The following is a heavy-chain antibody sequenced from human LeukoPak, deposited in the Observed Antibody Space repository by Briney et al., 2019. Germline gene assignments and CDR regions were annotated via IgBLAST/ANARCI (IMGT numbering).Heavy chain of an antibody. CDR3: ARGGDGYNVYYYYYGMDV. Sequence: PSETLSLTCTVSGGSISSYYWSWIRQPPGKGLEWIGYIYYSGSTNYNPSLKSRVTISVDTSKNQFSLKVSSVTAADTAVYYCARGGDGYNVYYYYYGMDVWGQGTTVTVSS. V-gene: IGHV4-59*01. CDR1: GGSISSYY. D-gene: IGHD5-24*01. J-gene: IGHJ6*02. CDR2: IYYSGST.